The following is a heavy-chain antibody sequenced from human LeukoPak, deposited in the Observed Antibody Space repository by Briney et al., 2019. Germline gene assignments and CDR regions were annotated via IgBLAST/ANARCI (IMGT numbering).Heavy chain of an antibody. CDR2: INSDGSST. V-gene: IGHV3-74*01. CDR3: ARDKYGGNSNAFDI. D-gene: IGHD4-23*01. CDR1: GFTFSSYW. Sequence: PGGSLRLSCAASGFTFSSYWMHWVRQPPGKGLVWVSRINSDGSSTDYADYVQGRFTISRDNAKNTLYLQMNSLRAEDTAVYYCARDKYGGNSNAFDIWGQGTLVTVSS. J-gene: IGHJ3*02.